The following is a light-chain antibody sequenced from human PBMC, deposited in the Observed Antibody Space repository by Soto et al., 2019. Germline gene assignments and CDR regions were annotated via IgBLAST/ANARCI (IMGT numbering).Light chain of an antibody. CDR3: QQFSSYPLT. CDR2: DAS. Sequence: DIQMTQSPSSLSASVGDRVTIACQANQDIGNYLNWYQQKPGKAPRLLIYDASNLEIGVPSRFSGSGSGTDFTFTISNLQPEDIATYYCQQFSSYPLTFGGGTKVDIK. CDR1: QDIGNY. J-gene: IGKJ4*01. V-gene: IGKV1-33*01.